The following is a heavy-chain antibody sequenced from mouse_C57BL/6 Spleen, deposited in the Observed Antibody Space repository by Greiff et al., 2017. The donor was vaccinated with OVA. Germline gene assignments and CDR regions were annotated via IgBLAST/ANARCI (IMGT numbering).Heavy chain of an antibody. D-gene: IGHD1-1*01. CDR1: GYTFTSYW. J-gene: IGHJ2*01. V-gene: IGHV1-50*01. Sequence: VQLQQPGAELVKPGASVKLSCKASGYTFTSYWMQWVKQRPGQGLEWIGEIDPSDSYTNYNQKFKGKATLTVDTSSSTAYMQLSSLTSEDSAVYYCANYGSSYSDDWGQGTTLTVSS. CDR2: IDPSDSYT. CDR3: ANYGSSYSDD.